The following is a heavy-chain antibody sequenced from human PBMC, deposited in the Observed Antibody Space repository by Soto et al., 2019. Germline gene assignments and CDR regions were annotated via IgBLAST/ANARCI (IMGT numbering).Heavy chain of an antibody. V-gene: IGHV4-59*01. D-gene: IGHD5-12*01. Sequence: SETLSLTCTVSGGSISSDYWSWIRQSPGKGLEWIGYIYSRGNTNYNPSLKSRVTISVDTSKTHFSLNLSSVTAADTAVYYCARGRPRYGYHSAHSDFDIWGQATIVTVSS. CDR2: IYSRGNT. CDR3: ARGRPRYGYHSAHSDFDI. J-gene: IGHJ3*02. CDR1: GGSISSDY.